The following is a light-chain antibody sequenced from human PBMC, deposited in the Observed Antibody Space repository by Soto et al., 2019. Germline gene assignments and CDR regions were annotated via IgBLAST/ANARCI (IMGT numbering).Light chain of an antibody. Sequence: EIVMSQSPATLSVSPGERATLSCRASQSVSSNFAWYQQKPGQAPRLLIYGASTRATGIPARFSGSGSGTEFTLTISILQSEDFAVYYCQQYNNWPPLTFGGGTKVEIK. J-gene: IGKJ4*01. CDR3: QQYNNWPPLT. V-gene: IGKV3-15*01. CDR1: QSVSSN. CDR2: GAS.